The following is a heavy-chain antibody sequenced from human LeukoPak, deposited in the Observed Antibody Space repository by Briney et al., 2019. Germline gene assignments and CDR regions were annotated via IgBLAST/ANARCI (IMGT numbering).Heavy chain of an antibody. Sequence: SETLSLTCTVSGGSISSYYWSWIRQPAGKGLEWIGRIYTSGSTNYDPSLKSRVTISVDTSKNQFSLKLSSVTAADTAVYYCARDRGSSGWVFDYWGQRTLVTVSS. D-gene: IGHD6-19*01. CDR3: ARDRGSSGWVFDY. CDR2: IYTSGST. J-gene: IGHJ4*02. V-gene: IGHV4-4*07. CDR1: GGSISSYY.